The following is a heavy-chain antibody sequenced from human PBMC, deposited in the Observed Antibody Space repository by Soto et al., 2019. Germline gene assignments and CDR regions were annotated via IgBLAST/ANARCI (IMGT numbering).Heavy chain of an antibody. Sequence: PLETLSLTCTVSGGSISSYYWSWIRQPPGKGLEWIGYIYYSGSTNYNPSLKSRVTISEDTSKNQFSLKLSFVTAADTAVYYCAITPGYYDFWSGYYKGTYFDYWGQGTLVTVSS. V-gene: IGHV4-59*01. CDR3: AITPGYYDFWSGYYKGTYFDY. J-gene: IGHJ4*02. CDR2: IYYSGST. D-gene: IGHD3-3*01. CDR1: GGSISSYY.